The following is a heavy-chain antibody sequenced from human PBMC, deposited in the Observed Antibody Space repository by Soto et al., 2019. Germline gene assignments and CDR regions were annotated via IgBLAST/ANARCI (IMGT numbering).Heavy chain of an antibody. J-gene: IGHJ6*02. CDR1: GGSISSRSYY. D-gene: IGHD6-6*01. V-gene: IGHV4-39*01. CDR2: IYYSGST. CDR3: ARVYSSSSYYYYGMDV. Sequence: PSETLSLTCTVSGGSISSRSYYWGWIRQPPGQGLEWIGSIYYSGSTYYNPSLKGRVTISVDTTKNQFSLKLSSVTAADTAVYYYARVYSSSSYYYYGMDVWGQGTTVTVSS.